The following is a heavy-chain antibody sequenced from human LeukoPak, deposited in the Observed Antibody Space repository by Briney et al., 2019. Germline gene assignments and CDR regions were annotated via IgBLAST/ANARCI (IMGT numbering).Heavy chain of an antibody. CDR2: IYFTGST. V-gene: IGHV4-59*01. D-gene: IGHD6-13*01. Sequence: SETLSLTCTVSGGSIGSYYWHWIRQPTGKGLEWIGYIYFTGSTNYNPSLKSRVTISVDTSKNQFSLKLNSVTAADTAIYYCARSTYSSSQWDYWGQGTLVTVFS. J-gene: IGHJ4*02. CDR3: ARSTYSSSQWDY. CDR1: GGSIGSYY.